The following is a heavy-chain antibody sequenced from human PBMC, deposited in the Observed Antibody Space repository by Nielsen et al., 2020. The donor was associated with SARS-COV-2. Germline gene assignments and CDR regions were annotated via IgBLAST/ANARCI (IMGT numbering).Heavy chain of an antibody. CDR2: MNPNSGNT. V-gene: IGHV1-8*01. J-gene: IGHJ6*02. D-gene: IGHD3-3*01. CDR3: ARHNSPTIFGVVIETSGMDV. Sequence: WVRQAPGQGLEWMGWMNPNSGNTGYAQKFQGRVTTTRNTSISTAYMELSSLRSEDTAVYYCARHNSPTIFGVVIETSGMDVWGQGTTVTVSS.